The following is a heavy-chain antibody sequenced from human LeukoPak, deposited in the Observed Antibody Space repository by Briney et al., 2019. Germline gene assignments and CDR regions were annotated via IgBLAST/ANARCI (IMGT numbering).Heavy chain of an antibody. CDR1: GYTFTSYG. V-gene: IGHV1-18*01. D-gene: IGHD1-26*01. CDR3: ARLGRYSGSRGAFDI. CDR2: ISAYNGNT. Sequence: ASVKVSCKASGYTFTSYGISWVRQAPGQGLKWMGWISAYNGNTNYAQKLQGRVTMTTDTSTSTAYMELRSLRSDDTAVYYCARLGRYSGSRGAFDIWGQGTMVTVSS. J-gene: IGHJ3*02.